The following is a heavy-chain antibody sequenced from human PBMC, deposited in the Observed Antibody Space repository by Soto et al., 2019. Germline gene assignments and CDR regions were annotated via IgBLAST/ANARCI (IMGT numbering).Heavy chain of an antibody. CDR3: ATESDSSGYYYVGY. CDR2: ISYDGSNK. CDR1: GFTFSSYA. J-gene: IGHJ4*02. Sequence: GGSLRLSCAASGFTFSSYAMHWVRQAPGKGLEWVAVISYDGSNKYYADSVKGRFTISRDNSKNTLYLQMNSLRAEDTAVYYCATESDSSGYYYVGYWGQGTLVTVSS. V-gene: IGHV3-30-3*01. D-gene: IGHD3-22*01.